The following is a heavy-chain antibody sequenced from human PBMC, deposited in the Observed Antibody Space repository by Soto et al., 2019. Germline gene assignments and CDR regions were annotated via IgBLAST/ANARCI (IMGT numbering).Heavy chain of an antibody. J-gene: IGHJ4*02. CDR1: EGTFNSYA. Sequence: QAQVVQSGAEVRKPGSSVKLSCKASEGTFNSYAIAWVRQAPGQGLEWMGGIIPYYNTLNYAQKFQDRVTITADDSTNTVYMELSSLRSDDTAVYFFASGASRWYPYFFDSCAQGTLVTVSS. CDR2: IIPYYNTL. CDR3: ASGASRWYPYFFDS. V-gene: IGHV1-69*01. D-gene: IGHD6-13*01.